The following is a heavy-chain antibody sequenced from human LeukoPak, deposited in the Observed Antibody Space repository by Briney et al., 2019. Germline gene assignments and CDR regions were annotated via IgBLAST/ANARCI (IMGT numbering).Heavy chain of an antibody. Sequence: GGSLRLSCAASGFTFSSYAMSWVRQAPGKGREWVSAISGSGGSTYYADSVKGRFTISRDNSKNTLYLQMNSLRAEDTAVYYCANFDDSSGYYSDYWGQGTLVTVSS. D-gene: IGHD3-22*01. CDR3: ANFDDSSGYYSDY. CDR1: GFTFSSYA. V-gene: IGHV3-23*01. CDR2: ISGSGGST. J-gene: IGHJ4*02.